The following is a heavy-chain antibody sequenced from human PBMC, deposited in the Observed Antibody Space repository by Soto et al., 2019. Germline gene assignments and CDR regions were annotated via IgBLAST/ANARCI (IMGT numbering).Heavy chain of an antibody. J-gene: IGHJ4*02. Sequence: PXGTLTLTFAVSGGSISSGGYSGSWIRQPPGKGLEWIGYIYHSGSTYYNPSLKSRVTISVDRSKNQFSLKLSSVTAADTAVYYCARLGGEMYYFDYWGQGTLVTVSS. CDR2: IYHSGST. D-gene: IGHD2-21*01. CDR3: ARLGGEMYYFDY. CDR1: GGSISSGGYS. V-gene: IGHV4-30-2*01.